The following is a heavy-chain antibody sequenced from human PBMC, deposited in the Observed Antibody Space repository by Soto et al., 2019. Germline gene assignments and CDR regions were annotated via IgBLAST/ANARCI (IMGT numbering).Heavy chain of an antibody. J-gene: IGHJ4*02. CDR2: KWYDGSNE. CDR1: GFTFSNYG. CDR3: AKGHDFWSPYFDY. Sequence: GGSLRLSCSASGFTFSNYGMHWVRQAPGKGLEWVALKWYDGSNENYADSVKGRFTISRDNSKNTLYLQMNNLRDEDTAVYFCAKGHDFWSPYFDYWGQGTLVTVSS. D-gene: IGHD3-3*01. V-gene: IGHV3-33*06.